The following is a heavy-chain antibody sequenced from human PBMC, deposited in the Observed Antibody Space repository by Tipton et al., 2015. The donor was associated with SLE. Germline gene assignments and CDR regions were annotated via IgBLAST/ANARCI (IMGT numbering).Heavy chain of an antibody. CDR3: ARGKLGKNYYYYMDV. CDR2: ISWNSGSI. D-gene: IGHD7-27*01. Sequence: RSLRLSCAASGFTFDDYAMHWVRQAPGKGLEWVSGISWNSGSIGYADSVKGRFTISRDNAKNSLYLQMNSLRAEDTAVYYCARGKLGKNYYYYMDVWGKGTTVTVSS. J-gene: IGHJ6*03. V-gene: IGHV3-9*01. CDR1: GFTFDDYA.